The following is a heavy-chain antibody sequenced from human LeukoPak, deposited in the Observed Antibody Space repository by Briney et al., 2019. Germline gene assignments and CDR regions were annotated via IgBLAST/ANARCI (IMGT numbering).Heavy chain of an antibody. J-gene: IGHJ4*02. CDR1: GGSISSSSYY. V-gene: IGHV4-39*01. CDR2: IYYSGST. Sequence: SETLSLTCTVSGGSISSSSYYWGWIRQPPGKGLEWIGSIYYSGSTYYNPSLKSRVTISVDTSKNQFSLKLSSVTAADTAVYYCARLEQLEREVFFDHWGQGTLVTVSS. CDR3: ARLEQLEREVFFDH. D-gene: IGHD1-1*01.